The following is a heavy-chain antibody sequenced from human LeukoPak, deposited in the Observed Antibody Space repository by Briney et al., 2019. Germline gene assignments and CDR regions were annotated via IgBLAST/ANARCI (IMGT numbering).Heavy chain of an antibody. V-gene: IGHV1-2*02. CDR2: INPNSGAT. D-gene: IGHD5-18*01. CDR1: GYTFTDYY. Sequence: ASVEVSCKASGYTFTDYYMHRVRQAPGQGLEWVGWINPNSGATWFAQKFQGRVTMTRDTSTSTAYMELSSLRSDDTAVYYCARDTAKVYFDYWGQGTPVTVSS. CDR3: ARDTAKVYFDY. J-gene: IGHJ4*02.